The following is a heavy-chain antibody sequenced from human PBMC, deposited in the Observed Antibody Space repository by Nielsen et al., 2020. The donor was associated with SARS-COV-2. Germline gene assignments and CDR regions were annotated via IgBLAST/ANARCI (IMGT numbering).Heavy chain of an antibody. Sequence: GGSLRLSCAVSGFTVRDNYMNWVRQAPGKGLEWVSAISGSGGTTSYADSVKGRFTISRDNSKNTLYLQMNSLRAEDTAVYYCAKDRAGATYARFDFWGQGTLVTVSS. V-gene: IGHV3-23*01. CDR1: GFTVRDNY. D-gene: IGHD4/OR15-4a*01. CDR2: ISGSGGTT. CDR3: AKDRAGATYARFDF. J-gene: IGHJ4*02.